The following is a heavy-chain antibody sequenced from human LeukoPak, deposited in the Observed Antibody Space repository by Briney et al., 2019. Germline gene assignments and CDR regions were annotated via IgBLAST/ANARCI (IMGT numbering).Heavy chain of an antibody. CDR1: GYTFTNYG. D-gene: IGHD3-10*01. Sequence: ASVKVSCKASGYTFTNYGISWVRQAPGQGLEWMGWISAYNGDTNYAQKLQGRVTVTTDTSTSTAYMELRSLRSDDTAVYYCASSGSGSYYQYWGRGTLVTVSS. CDR2: ISAYNGDT. V-gene: IGHV1-18*01. CDR3: ASSGSGSYYQY. J-gene: IGHJ4*02.